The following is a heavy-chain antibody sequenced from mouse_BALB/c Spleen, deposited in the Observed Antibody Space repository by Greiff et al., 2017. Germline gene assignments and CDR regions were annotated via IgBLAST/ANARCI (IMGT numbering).Heavy chain of an antibody. J-gene: IGHJ1*01. CDR1: GDSITSGY. D-gene: IGHD2-10*01. CDR2: ISYSGST. CDR3: ARSYYGNYWKYFDV. V-gene: IGHV3-8*02. Sequence: EVQLVESGPSLVKPSQTLSLTCSVTGDSITSGYWNWIRKFPGNKLEYMGYISYSGSTYYNPSLKSRISITRDTSKNQYYLQLNSVTTEDTATYYCARSYYGNYWKYFDVWGAGTTVTVSS.